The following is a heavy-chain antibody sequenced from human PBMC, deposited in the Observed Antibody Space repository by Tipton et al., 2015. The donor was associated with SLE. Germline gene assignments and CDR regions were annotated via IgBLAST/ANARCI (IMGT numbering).Heavy chain of an antibody. CDR1: GGSISNGGYY. CDR3: ARHPGLRYFDL. D-gene: IGHD6-25*01. J-gene: IGHJ2*01. V-gene: IGHV4-61*08. CDR2: VYYSGST. Sequence: TLSLTCSVSGGSISNGGYYWSWIRQPPGKGLEWIAYVYYSGSTGYNPSLKSRVTTSRDTSKNQFSLKLTSVTAADTAVYYCARHPGLRYFDLWGRGTLVTVTS.